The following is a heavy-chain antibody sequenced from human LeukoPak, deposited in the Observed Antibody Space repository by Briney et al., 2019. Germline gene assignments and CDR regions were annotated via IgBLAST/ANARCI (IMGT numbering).Heavy chain of an antibody. Sequence: APVKVSCKASGYTFTSYGISWVRQAPGQGLEWMGWISAYNGNTNYAQKLQGRVTMTTDTSTSTAYMELRSLRSDDTAVYYCARDLLYDILTGSIYFDYWGQGTLVTVSS. V-gene: IGHV1-18*01. CDR2: ISAYNGNT. J-gene: IGHJ4*02. CDR1: GYTFTSYG. CDR3: ARDLLYDILTGSIYFDY. D-gene: IGHD3-9*01.